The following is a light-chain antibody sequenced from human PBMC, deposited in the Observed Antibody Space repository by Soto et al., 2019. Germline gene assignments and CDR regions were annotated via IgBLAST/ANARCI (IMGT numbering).Light chain of an antibody. J-gene: IGLJ1*01. Sequence: QSALTQPPSASGSPGQSVTISCTGTSSDVGAYNYVSWYQQHPGKAPKLTISEVNKRPSGVPDRFSGSKSGNTASLTVSGLQPEDEADYYCSSYGGPNNSNYVFGTGTKVTVL. CDR3: SSYGGPNNSNYV. V-gene: IGLV2-8*01. CDR2: EVN. CDR1: SSDVGAYNY.